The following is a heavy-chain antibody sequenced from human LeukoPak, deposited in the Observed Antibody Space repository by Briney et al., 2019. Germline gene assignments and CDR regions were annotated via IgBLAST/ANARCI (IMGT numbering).Heavy chain of an antibody. D-gene: IGHD4-11*01. V-gene: IGHV1-69*04. Sequence: ASVKVSCKASGGTYSSYAISWVRQAPGQGLEWMGRIIPILGIASYAQKFQGRVTITADKSTSTAYMELSSLRSEDTAVYYCAREMTTGRKGGHDAFDIWGQGTMVTVSS. CDR1: GGTYSSYA. CDR3: AREMTTGRKGGHDAFDI. CDR2: IIPILGIA. J-gene: IGHJ3*02.